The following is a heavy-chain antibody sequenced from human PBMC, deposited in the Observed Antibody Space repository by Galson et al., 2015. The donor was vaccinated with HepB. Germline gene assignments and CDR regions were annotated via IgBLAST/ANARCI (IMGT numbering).Heavy chain of an antibody. CDR2: IIPILGMT. D-gene: IGHD5-18*01. Sequence: SVKVSCKASGDTFSRYAISWVRQAPGQGLEWMGGIIPILGMTNYPQKFQGRVTITVDKSTTTAYMELSSLRSDDTAVYYCARDYMRHTASPFYALDVWGQGTTVTVSS. CDR1: GDTFSRYA. CDR3: ARDYMRHTASPFYALDV. V-gene: IGHV1-69*10. J-gene: IGHJ6*02.